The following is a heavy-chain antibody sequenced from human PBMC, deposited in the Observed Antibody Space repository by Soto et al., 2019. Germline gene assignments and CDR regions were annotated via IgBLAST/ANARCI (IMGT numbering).Heavy chain of an antibody. D-gene: IGHD3-16*01. V-gene: IGHV3-30*03. Sequence: QVQLVESGGGVVQPGRSLRLSCAASGFSFSTYGMHWVRQAPGKGLEWVALISYDGCNKYYADSVKGRFTISRDNSKDTLDLVVGSLRAEVTAGFCCARVIRRIYPYAMDVWGVGTTVTVSS. CDR2: ISYDGCNK. CDR1: GFSFSTYG. CDR3: ARVIRRIYPYAMDV. J-gene: IGHJ6*04.